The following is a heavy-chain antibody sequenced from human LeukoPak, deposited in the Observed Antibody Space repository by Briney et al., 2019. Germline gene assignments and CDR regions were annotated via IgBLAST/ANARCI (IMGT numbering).Heavy chain of an antibody. CDR2: INHSGST. CDR1: GGSFSGYY. Sequence: SETLSLTCAVYGGSFSGYYWSWIRQPPGKGLEWIGEINHSGSTNYNPSLKSRVTISVDTSKNQFSLKLSSVTAADTAVYYCARQSLGYCSSTSCGWFDPWGQGTLVTVSS. V-gene: IGHV4-34*01. D-gene: IGHD2-2*01. CDR3: ARQSLGYCSSTSCGWFDP. J-gene: IGHJ5*02.